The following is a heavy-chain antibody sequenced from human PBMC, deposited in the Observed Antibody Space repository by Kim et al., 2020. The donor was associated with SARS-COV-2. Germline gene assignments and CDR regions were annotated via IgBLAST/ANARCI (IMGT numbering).Heavy chain of an antibody. CDR3: ARGLEAGNFDY. V-gene: IGHV4-59*09. CDR2: T. D-gene: IGHD1-1*01. Sequence: TNYNPSLKSRVTISVDTSKNQFSLKLSSVTAADTAVYYCARGLEAGNFDYWGQGTLVTVSS. J-gene: IGHJ4*02.